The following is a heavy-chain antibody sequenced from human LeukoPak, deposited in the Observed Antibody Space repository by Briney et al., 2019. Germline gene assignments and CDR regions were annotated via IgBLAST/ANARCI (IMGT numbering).Heavy chain of an antibody. CDR2: ISAYNGNT. CDR1: GYTFTSYG. J-gene: IGHJ4*02. CDR3: ARPYGDYLGHHYYFDY. Sequence: ASVKVSCKASGYTFTSYGISWVRQAPGQGLEWMGWISAYNGNTNYAQTLQGRVTMTTDTSTSTAYMELRSLRSDDTAVYYCARPYGDYLGHHYYFDYWGQGTLVTVST. V-gene: IGHV1-18*01. D-gene: IGHD4-17*01.